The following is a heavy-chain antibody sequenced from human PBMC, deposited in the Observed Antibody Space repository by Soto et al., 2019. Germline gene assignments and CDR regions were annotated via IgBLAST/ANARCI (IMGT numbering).Heavy chain of an antibody. CDR1: GYTFTSYA. D-gene: IGHD2-15*01. V-gene: IGHV1-3*01. CDR2: VNAGNGNT. Sequence: QVQLVQSGAEVKKPGASVKVSCKASGYTFTSYAMPWVRQAPGQRLEWMGWVNAGNGNTKYSQKFQGRVTITRDTSATTAYMELSSLRSEDTAVYYCAGASLCSGGSCYKYYYYGMAVWGQGTTVTVSS. CDR3: AGASLCSGGSCYKYYYYGMAV. J-gene: IGHJ6*02.